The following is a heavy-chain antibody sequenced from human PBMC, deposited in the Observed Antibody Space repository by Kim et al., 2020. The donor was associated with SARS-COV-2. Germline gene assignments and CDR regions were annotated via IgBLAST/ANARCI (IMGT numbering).Heavy chain of an antibody. CDR3: ARGPHYDSWTGYSDYYYGMGV. D-gene: IGHD3-3*01. CDR1: GFTFNTYG. CDR2: IWFDGSDQ. J-gene: IGHJ6*02. V-gene: IGHV3-33*01. Sequence: GGSLRLSCSVSGFTFNTYGMHWVRQAPGKGLEWVAVIWFDGSDQYYADSVKGRFTISRDNSKDTLYLQMRSLRVDDTAAYYCARGPHYDSWTGYSDYYYGMGVWGQGTTVTVSS.